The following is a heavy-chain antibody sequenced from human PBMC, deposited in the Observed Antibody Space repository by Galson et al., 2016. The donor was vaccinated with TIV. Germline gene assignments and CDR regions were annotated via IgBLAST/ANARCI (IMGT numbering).Heavy chain of an antibody. D-gene: IGHD5/OR15-5a*01. Sequence: SLRLSCAPSGFTIGTYAMSWVRQAPGKGLAWVSAISASGSHTFYAGFVKGRFTISRDNSRNTLYLQMNGLRPEDTAVYYCAKEVSTVPYGIDLWGQGTTVTVSS. V-gene: IGHV3-23*01. CDR1: GFTIGTYA. CDR3: AKEVSTVPYGIDL. CDR2: ISASGSHT. J-gene: IGHJ6*02.